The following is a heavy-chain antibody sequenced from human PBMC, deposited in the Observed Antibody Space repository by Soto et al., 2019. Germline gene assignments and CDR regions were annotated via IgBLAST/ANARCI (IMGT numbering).Heavy chain of an antibody. CDR2: INHIGIT. V-gene: IGHV4-34*01. J-gene: IGHJ5*02. CDR1: GGSFSVYY. D-gene: IGHD3-3*01. CDR3: ARRDELSGYWFEP. Sequence: SETLSLTCAVYGGSFSVYYCSWIRQPPGKGLELIGEINHIGITNYKTSLKSRVTISVETSKKQYSLKLSSLTAADTAVYYCARRDELSGYWFEPLGQGTLVTLFS.